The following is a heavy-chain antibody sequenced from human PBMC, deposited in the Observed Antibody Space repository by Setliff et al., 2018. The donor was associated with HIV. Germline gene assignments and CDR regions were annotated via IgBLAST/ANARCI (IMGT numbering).Heavy chain of an antibody. D-gene: IGHD5-18*01. Sequence: SVKVSCKASGGTFSIYAISWVRQAPGQGLEWMGGIIPILGTVSHTQKFQGRVRISTDESTNTVYMELTSLRSEDTAVYYCASGENLQPRMDVWGQGTTVTVSS. CDR1: GGTFSIYA. V-gene: IGHV1-69*05. CDR2: IIPILGTV. J-gene: IGHJ6*02. CDR3: ASGENLQPRMDV.